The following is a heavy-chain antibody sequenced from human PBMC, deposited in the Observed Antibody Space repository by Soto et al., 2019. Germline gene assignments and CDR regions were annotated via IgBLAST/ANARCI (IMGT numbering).Heavy chain of an antibody. Sequence: QVQLVQSGDEVKKSGASVKDSCKASGYTFSNYGISWVRQAPGQGLEWMGWISGYNGLTAYAQNVQGRVTMTIDTPTTTVFMELTGLRSNDTAVYYCARDEGIRGFDSWGQGTLVTVSS. CDR3: ARDEGIRGFDS. CDR1: GYTFSNYG. J-gene: IGHJ4*02. CDR2: ISGYNGLT. V-gene: IGHV1-18*04. D-gene: IGHD3-10*01.